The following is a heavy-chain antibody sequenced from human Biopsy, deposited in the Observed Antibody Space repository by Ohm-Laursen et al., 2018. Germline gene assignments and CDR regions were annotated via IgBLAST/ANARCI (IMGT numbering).Heavy chain of an antibody. CDR1: TGTFNSYG. Sequence: GASVKVSCKVPTGTFNSYGIIWVRQAPGQGLERMGRIIPILRTTAYAQTFLGRVTITADSPTSTVDMELTSLTSDDTAVYFCAREAIGYQLPCDDWGQGTLVTVSS. V-gene: IGHV1-69*11. CDR3: AREAIGYQLPCDD. CDR2: IIPILRTT. J-gene: IGHJ4*02. D-gene: IGHD2-2*01.